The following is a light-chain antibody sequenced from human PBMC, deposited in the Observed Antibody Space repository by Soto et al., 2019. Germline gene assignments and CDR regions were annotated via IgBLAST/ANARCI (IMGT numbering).Light chain of an antibody. CDR1: SSNIGTYT. J-gene: IGLJ2*01. CDR3: AAWDDTWNGLF. Sequence: QSVLTQPPSTSATPGQRVTISCSGSSSNIGTYTVNWYQQVPGTAPKLLIYDDNQRPSGVPDRFSGSKSGTSASLAISGLLPGHEADYYCAAWDDTWNGLFFGGGTKLTVL. CDR2: DDN. V-gene: IGLV1-44*01.